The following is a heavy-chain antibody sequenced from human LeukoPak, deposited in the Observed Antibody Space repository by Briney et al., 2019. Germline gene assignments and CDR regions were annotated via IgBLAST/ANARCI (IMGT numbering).Heavy chain of an antibody. CDR3: ARGIDSSGYYPYYFDY. D-gene: IGHD3-22*01. V-gene: IGHV1-18*01. CDR2: ISAYNGNT. CDR1: GYTFTSYG. J-gene: IGHJ4*02. Sequence: GASVKVSCKASGYTFTSYGISWVRQAPGQGLEWMGWISAYNGNTNYAQKLQGRVTMTTDTSTSTAYMELWSLRSDDTAVYYCARGIDSSGYYPYYFDYWGQGTLVTVSS.